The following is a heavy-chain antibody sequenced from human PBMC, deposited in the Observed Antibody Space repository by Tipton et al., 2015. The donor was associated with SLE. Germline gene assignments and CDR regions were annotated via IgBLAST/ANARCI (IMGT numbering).Heavy chain of an antibody. D-gene: IGHD2-2*01. J-gene: IGHJ4*02. V-gene: IGHV1-2*02. Sequence: QLVQSGAEVKKPGASVKVSCKASGYTFTGYYMHWVRQAPGQGLEWMGWINPNSGGTNYAQKFQGRVTMTRDTSISTAYMELSRLRSDDTAVYYCAGSPIVVVPAASFDYCGQGTLVAVSS. CDR1: GYTFTGYY. CDR3: AGSPIVVVPAASFDY. CDR2: INPNSGGT.